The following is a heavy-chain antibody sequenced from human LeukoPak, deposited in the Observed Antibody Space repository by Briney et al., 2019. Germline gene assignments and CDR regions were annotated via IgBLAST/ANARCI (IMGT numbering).Heavy chain of an antibody. Sequence: SETLSLTCAVYGGSFSGYYWSWIRQPPGKGLEWIGEINHSGGTNYNPSLKSRVTISVDTSKNQFSLKLSSVTAADTAVYYCARIRVLRFLEWLDWFDPWGQGTLVTVSS. CDR2: INHSGGT. CDR1: GGSFSGYY. D-gene: IGHD3-3*01. V-gene: IGHV4-34*01. CDR3: ARIRVLRFLEWLDWFDP. J-gene: IGHJ5*02.